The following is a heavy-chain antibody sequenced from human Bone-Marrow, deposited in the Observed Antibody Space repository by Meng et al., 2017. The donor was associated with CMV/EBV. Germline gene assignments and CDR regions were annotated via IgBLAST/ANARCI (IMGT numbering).Heavy chain of an antibody. CDR1: GFRFTDYW. D-gene: IGHD6-13*01. CDR3: AKDRGKQPSPLGY. Sequence: GGSLRLSCEASGFRFTDYWMHWVRQAPGKGLEWLSYISGSGDIIYYAYSVKGRFTISRDNRKNSLYLQVNSLRAEDTAVYYCAKDRGKQPSPLGYWGQGTLVTVSS. J-gene: IGHJ4*02. V-gene: IGHV3-11*04. CDR2: ISGSGDII.